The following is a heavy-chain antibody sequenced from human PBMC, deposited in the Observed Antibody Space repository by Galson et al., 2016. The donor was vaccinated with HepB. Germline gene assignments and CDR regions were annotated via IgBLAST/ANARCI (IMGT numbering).Heavy chain of an antibody. V-gene: IGHV3-74*01. CDR1: GFTFSIYW. D-gene: IGHD4-23*01. Sequence: SLRLSCAASGFTFSIYWMHWVRQAPGKGLVWVSRMNSDGSSISYADSVKGRFTISRDHSKKTLYLQMDSLRAEDTAVYYCAMYMTAVGGVAFDYWGQGTLVTVSS. CDR3: AMYMTAVGGVAFDY. CDR2: MNSDGSSI. J-gene: IGHJ4*02.